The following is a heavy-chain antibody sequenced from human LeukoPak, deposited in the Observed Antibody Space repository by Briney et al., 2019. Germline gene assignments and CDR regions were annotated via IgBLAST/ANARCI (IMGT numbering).Heavy chain of an antibody. CDR1: GFTFSSSA. J-gene: IGHJ5*02. Sequence: GGSLRLSCSASGFTFSSSAMYWVRQAPGKGLEYVSAFSSDGSSTFYADSVKGRFTISRDNSKNMLYLQMSSLRADDTAVYYCVKTLKYYGSGRGLFDPWGQGILVTVSS. CDR3: VKTLKYYGSGRGLFDP. CDR2: FSSDGSST. V-gene: IGHV3-64D*06. D-gene: IGHD3-10*01.